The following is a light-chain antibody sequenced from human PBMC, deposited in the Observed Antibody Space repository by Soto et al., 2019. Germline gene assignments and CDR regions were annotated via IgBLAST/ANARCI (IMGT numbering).Light chain of an antibody. J-gene: IGKJ1*01. CDR1: QRLGNN. Sequence: EIVITQSPATLTLSPGERATLSCRANQRLGNNIAWYQQKPGQAPRLLIHGASTGATGLPARFSGSGSGTEFTLSIHTLQSADFAGYYCLQYNKWPRTFGQGTKLDIK. CDR3: LQYNKWPRT. CDR2: GAS. V-gene: IGKV3-15*01.